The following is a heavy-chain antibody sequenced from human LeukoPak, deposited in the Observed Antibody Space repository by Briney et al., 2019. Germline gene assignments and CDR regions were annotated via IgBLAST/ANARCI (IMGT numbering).Heavy chain of an antibody. CDR3: ARRGACSGTSCNLDS. D-gene: IGHD2-15*01. Sequence: ASVKVSCKVSGYTFTTYYMHWVRPAPGQGLEWMGIINPSGGSTSYAQKFQGRVTMTRDTSTSTVYMELSSLTSEDTAVYYCARRGACSGTSCNLDSWGQGTLVTVSS. V-gene: IGHV1-46*01. CDR2: INPSGGST. J-gene: IGHJ4*02. CDR1: GYTFTTYY.